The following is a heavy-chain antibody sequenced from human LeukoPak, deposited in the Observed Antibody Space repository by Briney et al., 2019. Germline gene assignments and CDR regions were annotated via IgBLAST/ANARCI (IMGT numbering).Heavy chain of an antibody. Sequence: ASVKVSCKASGYTFTSYAMHWVRQAPGQRLEWMGWINAGNGNTKYSQKFQGRVTITRDTSASTAYMELSSLRVEDAAMYYCARDVPPPGTMDYWGQGALVIVSS. D-gene: IGHD1-26*01. V-gene: IGHV1-3*01. CDR2: INAGNGNT. CDR1: GYTFTSYA. J-gene: IGHJ4*02. CDR3: ARDVPPPGTMDY.